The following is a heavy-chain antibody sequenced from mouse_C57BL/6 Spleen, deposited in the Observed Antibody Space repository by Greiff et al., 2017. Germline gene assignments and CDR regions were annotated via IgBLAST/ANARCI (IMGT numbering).Heavy chain of an antibody. Sequence: VQLQQSGAELVRPGASVKLSCTASGFNIKDYYMHWVKQWPEQGLEWIGRIDPEDGDPEYAPKFQGQATMTADKSSNTAYLELSSLTYADTAVYYCTTGEYGSKAMDYWGQGTSVTVSS. CDR3: TTGEYGSKAMDY. D-gene: IGHD1-1*01. CDR1: GFNIKDYY. J-gene: IGHJ4*01. V-gene: IGHV14-1*01. CDR2: IDPEDGDP.